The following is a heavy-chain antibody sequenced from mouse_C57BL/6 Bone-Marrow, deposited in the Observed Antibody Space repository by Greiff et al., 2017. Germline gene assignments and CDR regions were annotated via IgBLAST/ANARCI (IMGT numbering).Heavy chain of an antibody. Sequence: VKLQQPGAELVMPGASVKLSCKASGYTFTSYWMHWVKQRPGQGLEWIGEIDPSDSYTNYNQKFKGKSTLTVDKSSSTAYMQLSSLTSEDSAVYYCAREARSYWYFDVWGTGTTVTVSS. CDR3: AREARSYWYFDV. CDR2: IDPSDSYT. CDR1: GYTFTSYW. J-gene: IGHJ1*03. V-gene: IGHV1-69*01.